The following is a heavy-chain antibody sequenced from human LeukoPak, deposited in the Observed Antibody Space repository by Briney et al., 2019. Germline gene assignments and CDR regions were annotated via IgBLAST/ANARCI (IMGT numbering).Heavy chain of an antibody. CDR2: IKNKTNGGTT. J-gene: IGHJ4*02. D-gene: IGHD2-2*01. CDR3: ARGFCSSTNCYQGPFDF. Sequence: PGGSLRLSCAASGFTFSSAWMTWVRQAPGKGPEWVGHIKNKTNGGTTDYAAPVKGRFIISRDDSKNTLYLQMNSLRTEDTAVYYCARGFCSSTNCYQGPFDFWGQGTLVTVSS. V-gene: IGHV3-15*01. CDR1: GFTFSSAW.